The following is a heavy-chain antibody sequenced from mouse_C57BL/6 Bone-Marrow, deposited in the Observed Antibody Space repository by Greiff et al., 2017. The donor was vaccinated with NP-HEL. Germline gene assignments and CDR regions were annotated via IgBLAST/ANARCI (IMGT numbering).Heavy chain of an antibody. J-gene: IGHJ4*01. Sequence: QVQLQQSGAELVRPGASVKLSCKASGYTFTDYYINWVKQRPGQGLEWIARIYPGSGNTYYNEKFKGKATLTAEKSSSTAYMQLSSLTSEDSAVYFCALNDGYYLPAMDYWGQGTSVTVSS. CDR1: GYTFTDYY. D-gene: IGHD2-3*01. CDR3: ALNDGYYLPAMDY. CDR2: IYPGSGNT. V-gene: IGHV1-76*01.